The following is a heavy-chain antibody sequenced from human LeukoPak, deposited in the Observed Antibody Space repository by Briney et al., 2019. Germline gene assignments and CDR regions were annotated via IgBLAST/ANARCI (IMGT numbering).Heavy chain of an antibody. Sequence: GGSLRLSCAASGFTFSSYAMHWVRQAPGKGLEWVAAISYDGSNKYYADSVKGRFTISRDNSKNTLYLQMNSLRAEDTAVYYCARGQVYSSSWYPLDYYFDYWGQGTLVTVSS. D-gene: IGHD6-13*01. J-gene: IGHJ4*02. V-gene: IGHV3-30-3*01. CDR3: ARGQVYSSSWYPLDYYFDY. CDR1: GFTFSSYA. CDR2: ISYDGSNK.